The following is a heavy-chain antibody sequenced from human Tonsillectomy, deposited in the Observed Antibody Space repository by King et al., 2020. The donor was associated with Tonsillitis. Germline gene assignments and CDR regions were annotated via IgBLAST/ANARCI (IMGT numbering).Heavy chain of an antibody. CDR2: IIPILGIA. CDR1: GGTFSSYA. D-gene: IGHD3-22*01. Sequence: AQLVQSGAEVKKPGSSVKVSCKASGGTFSSYAISWVRQAPGQGLEWMGRIIPILGIANYAQKFQGRVTITADKSTSTAYMELSSLRSEDTAVYYCASLAGTYYYDSSGYPFDYWGQGTLVTVSS. V-gene: IGHV1-69*09. CDR3: ASLAGTYYYDSSGYPFDY. J-gene: IGHJ4*02.